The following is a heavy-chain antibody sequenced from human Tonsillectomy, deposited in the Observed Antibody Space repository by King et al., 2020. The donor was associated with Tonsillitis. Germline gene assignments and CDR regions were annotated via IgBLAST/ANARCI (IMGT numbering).Heavy chain of an antibody. CDR1: GGTFSSYA. D-gene: IGHD1-7*01. CDR2: IIPILGIA. Sequence: QLVQSGAEVKKPGSSVKVSCKASGGTFSSYAISWVRQAPGQGLEWMGRIIPILGIANYAQKFQGRVTITADKSTSTAYMELSSLRSEDTAVYYCAREEVLGLELLRRCYFDLWGRGTLVTVSS. J-gene: IGHJ2*01. V-gene: IGHV1-69*09. CDR3: AREEVLGLELLRRCYFDL.